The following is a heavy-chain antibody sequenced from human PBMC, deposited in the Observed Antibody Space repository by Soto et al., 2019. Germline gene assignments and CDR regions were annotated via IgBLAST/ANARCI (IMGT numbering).Heavy chain of an antibody. CDR1: GYTFTSYG. CDR3: ASTPHESYGIGIQGWFDP. Sequence: QVQLVQSGAEVKKPVASVKVSCTASGYTFTSYGISWVRQAPGQGLEWMGWSSAYNGNTNYAQKLQGRVTMTTDRSTSTADMELRSLRSDDTAVYYCASTPHESYGIGIQGWFDPWGQGTLVTVSS. V-gene: IGHV1-18*04. CDR2: SSAYNGNT. D-gene: IGHD5-18*01. J-gene: IGHJ5*02.